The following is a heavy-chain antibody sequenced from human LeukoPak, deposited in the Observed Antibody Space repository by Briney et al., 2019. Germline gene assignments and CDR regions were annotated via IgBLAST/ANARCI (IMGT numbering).Heavy chain of an antibody. D-gene: IGHD6-13*01. CDR2: IYHSGST. V-gene: IGHV4-30-2*01. Sequence: PSETLSLTCTVSGGSISSGGYYWSWIRQPPGKGLEWIGYIYHSGSTYYNPSLKSRVTISVDRSKNQFSLKLSSVTAADTAVYYCARDRIAANEYFDYWGQGTLVTVSS. J-gene: IGHJ4*02. CDR1: GGSISSGGYY. CDR3: ARDRIAANEYFDY.